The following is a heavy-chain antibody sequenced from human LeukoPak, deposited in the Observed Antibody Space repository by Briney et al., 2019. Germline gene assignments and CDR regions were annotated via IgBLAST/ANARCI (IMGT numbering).Heavy chain of an antibody. J-gene: IGHJ4*02. CDR1: GFTFSSYS. D-gene: IGHD3-10*01. CDR3: AREGEGYYGSGSYSFDY. CDR2: ISSSSSYI. V-gene: IGHV3-21*01. Sequence: GGFLRLSCAASGFTFSSYSMNWVRQAPGKGLEWVSSISSSSSYIYYADSVKGRFTISRDNAKNSLYLQMNSLRAEDTAVYYCAREGEGYYGSGSYSFDYWGQGTLVTVSS.